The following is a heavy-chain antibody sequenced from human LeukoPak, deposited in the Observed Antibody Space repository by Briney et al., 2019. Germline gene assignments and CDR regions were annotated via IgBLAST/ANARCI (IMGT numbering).Heavy chain of an antibody. D-gene: IGHD3-10*01. CDR2: IYYSGST. J-gene: IGHJ4*02. Sequence: PSETLSLTCTVSGGSINSSSYYWGWIRQPPGKGLEWIGSIYYSGSTYYNPSLKSRVTISVDTSKNQFSLKLSSVTAADTAVYYCARARGSGSYYMYYFDYWGQGTLVTVSS. V-gene: IGHV4-39*07. CDR3: ARARGSGSYYMYYFDY. CDR1: GGSINSSSYY.